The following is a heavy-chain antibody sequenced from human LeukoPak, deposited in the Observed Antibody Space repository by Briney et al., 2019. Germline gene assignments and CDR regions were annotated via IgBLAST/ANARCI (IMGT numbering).Heavy chain of an antibody. D-gene: IGHD6-6*01. CDR3: AREVWSSSSNLHYYYYYMDV. V-gene: IGHV4-38-2*02. CDR1: GYSISSGYY. Sequence: PSETLSLTCTVSGYSISSGYYWGWIRQPPGEGLEWIGSIYHSGSTYYNPSLKSRVTISVDTSKNQFSLKLSSVTAADTAVYYCAREVWSSSSNLHYYYYYMDVWGKGTTVTVSS. CDR2: IYHSGST. J-gene: IGHJ6*03.